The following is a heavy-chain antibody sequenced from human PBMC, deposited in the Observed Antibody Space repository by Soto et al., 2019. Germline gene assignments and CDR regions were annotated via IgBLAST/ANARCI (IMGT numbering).Heavy chain of an antibody. CDR2: ISANGQGI. J-gene: IGHJ4*02. V-gene: IGHV3-23*01. D-gene: IGHD1-7*01. Sequence: LSLSCAASGFTFSTYALSWVRQAPGKGLEWVSAISANGQGIYYADSVRGRFTTSRDNSKNTIFLHMDSLRAEDTAVYYCAKDRNYPRDQFHYWGQGTLVTVSS. CDR3: AKDRNYPRDQFHY. CDR1: GFTFSTYA.